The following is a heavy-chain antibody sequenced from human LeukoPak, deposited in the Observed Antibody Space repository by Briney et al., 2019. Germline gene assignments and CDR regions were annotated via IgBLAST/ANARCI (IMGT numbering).Heavy chain of an antibody. CDR1: GFTFSSYS. D-gene: IGHD6-19*01. CDR2: ISSSSSTI. CDR3: AGGQWLAVFDY. V-gene: IGHV3-48*01. J-gene: IGHJ4*02. Sequence: GGSLRLSCAASGFTFSSYSMNWVRQAPGKGLEWVSSISSSSSTIYYADSVKGRFTISRDNAKNSLYLQMNSLRAEDTAVYYCAGGQWLAVFDYWGQGTLVTVSS.